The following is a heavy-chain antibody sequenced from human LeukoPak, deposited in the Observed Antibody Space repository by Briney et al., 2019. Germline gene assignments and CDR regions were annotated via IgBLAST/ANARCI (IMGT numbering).Heavy chain of an antibody. CDR2: IYHSGST. CDR1: GGSISSSNW. CDR3: ARDPYYYYGMDV. Sequence: SETLSLTCAVSGGSISSSNWWSWVHQPPGKGLEWIGEIYHSGSTNYNPSLKSRVTISVDTSKNQFSLKLSSVTAADTAVYYCARDPYYYYGMDVWGQGTTVTVSS. V-gene: IGHV4-4*02. J-gene: IGHJ6*02.